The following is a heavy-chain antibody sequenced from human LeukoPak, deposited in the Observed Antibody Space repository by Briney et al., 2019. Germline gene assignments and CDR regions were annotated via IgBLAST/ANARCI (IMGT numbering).Heavy chain of an antibody. CDR1: GFTFSSYA. CDR2: ISGSGGST. D-gene: IGHD3-10*01. V-gene: IGHV3-23*01. J-gene: IGHJ5*02. Sequence: KAGGSLRLSCAASGFTFSSYAMSWVRQAPGKGLEWVSAISGSGGSTYYADSVKGRFTISRDNSKNTLYLQMNSLRAEDTAVYYCAKGAWFGELVEYNWFDPWGQGTLVTVSS. CDR3: AKGAWFGELVEYNWFDP.